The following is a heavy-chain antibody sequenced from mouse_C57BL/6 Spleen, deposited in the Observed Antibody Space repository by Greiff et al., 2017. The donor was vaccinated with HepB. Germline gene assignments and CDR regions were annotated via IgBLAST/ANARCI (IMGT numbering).Heavy chain of an antibody. V-gene: IGHV3-6*01. D-gene: IGHD3-2*02. J-gene: IGHJ4*01. Sequence: EVKLQESGPGLVKPSQSLSLTCSVTGYSITSGYYWNWIRQFPGNKLEWMGYISYDGSNNYNPSLKNRISITRDTSKNQFFLKLNSVTTEDTATYYCARDVGYMDYWGQGTSVTVSS. CDR3: ARDVGYMDY. CDR2: ISYDGSN. CDR1: GYSITSGYY.